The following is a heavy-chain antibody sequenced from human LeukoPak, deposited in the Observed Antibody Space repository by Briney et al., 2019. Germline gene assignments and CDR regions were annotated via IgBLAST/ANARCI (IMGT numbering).Heavy chain of an antibody. CDR1: GGSISSYY. D-gene: IGHD3-22*01. CDR2: IYYSGST. CDR3: ARHTRITMIVVAGTFDY. J-gene: IGHJ4*02. Sequence: SETLSLTCIVSGGSISSYYWSWIRQPPGKGLEWIGYIYYSGSTNYNPSLKSRVTISVDTSKNQFSLKLSSVTAADTAVCYCARHTRITMIVVAGTFDYWGQGTLVTVSS. V-gene: IGHV4-59*08.